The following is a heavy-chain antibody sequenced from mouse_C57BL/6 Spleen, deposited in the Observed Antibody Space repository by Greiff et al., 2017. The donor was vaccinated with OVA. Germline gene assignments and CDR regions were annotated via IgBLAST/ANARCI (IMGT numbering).Heavy chain of an antibody. D-gene: IGHD1-1*01. V-gene: IGHV1-72*01. CDR1: GYTFTSYW. CDR3: ARSPFITTVVEDWFAD. Sequence: QVQLQQPGAELVKPGASVKLSCKASGYTFTSYWMHWVKQRPGRGLEWIGRIDPNSGGTKYNAKLKSKATLTVDKPSSTAYMQLSSLTSEDSAVYYWARSPFITTVVEDWFADWGKGTLVTVSA. CDR2: IDPNSGGT. J-gene: IGHJ3*01.